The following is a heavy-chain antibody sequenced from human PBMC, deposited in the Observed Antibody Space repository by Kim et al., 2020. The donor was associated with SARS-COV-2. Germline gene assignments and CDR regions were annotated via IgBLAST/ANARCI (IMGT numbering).Heavy chain of an antibody. V-gene: IGHV4-59*01. Sequence: SETLSLTCTVSGGSISSYYWSWIRQPPGKGLEWIGYIYYSGSTNYNPSLKSRVTISVDTSKNQFSLKLSSVTAANTDVYYFARDVVYYDYVWGDRYTFPPDYWGQGTLVTVSS. CDR3: ARDVVYYDYVWGDRYTFPPDY. CDR2: IYYSGST. D-gene: IGHD3-16*01. CDR1: GGSISSYY. J-gene: IGHJ4*02.